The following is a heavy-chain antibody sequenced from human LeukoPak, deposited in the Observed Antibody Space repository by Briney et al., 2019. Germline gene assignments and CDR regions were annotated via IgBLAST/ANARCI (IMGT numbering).Heavy chain of an antibody. D-gene: IGHD6-19*01. Sequence: GGSLRLSCAASGFTFRSYAMNWVRQAPGKGLEWVSAISGSGSATYYADSVKGRFTISRDNSKNTLYLQMNSLRAEDTAVYYCAREPYSSGWAERFDYWGQGTLVTVSS. J-gene: IGHJ4*02. CDR1: GFTFRSYA. CDR2: ISGSGSAT. CDR3: AREPYSSGWAERFDY. V-gene: IGHV3-23*01.